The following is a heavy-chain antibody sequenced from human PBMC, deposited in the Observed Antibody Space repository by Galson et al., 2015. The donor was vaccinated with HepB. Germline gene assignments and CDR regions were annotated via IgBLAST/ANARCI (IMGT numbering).Heavy chain of an antibody. Sequence: SLRLSCAASGFTFSSYAMTWVRQAPGKGLEWVSTISAGGGAKHYADSVQGRFTLSRDNSKNTLYLQMNSLRAEDTAVYYCARRSGDYVSSWYFDLWGRGTLVTVSS. CDR3: ARRSGDYVSSWYFDL. V-gene: IGHV3-23*01. CDR2: ISAGGGAK. D-gene: IGHD4-17*01. J-gene: IGHJ2*01. CDR1: GFTFSSYA.